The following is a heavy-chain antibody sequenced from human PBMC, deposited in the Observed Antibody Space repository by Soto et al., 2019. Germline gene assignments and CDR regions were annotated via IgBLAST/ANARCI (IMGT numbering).Heavy chain of an antibody. J-gene: IGHJ5*01. CDR2: IYHSGST. D-gene: IGHD6-13*01. V-gene: IGHV4-4*02. Sequence: QVQLQQSGPGLVKPSGTLSLTCDVSGGSISSSNWWSWVRQPPGKGLEWIGEIYHSGSTNYNPSLKSRVTISGDKAKNQFSLKLSSVTAADTAVYYCARGESSSWYDCWGQGTLVTVSS. CDR1: GGSISSSNW. CDR3: ARGESSSWYDC.